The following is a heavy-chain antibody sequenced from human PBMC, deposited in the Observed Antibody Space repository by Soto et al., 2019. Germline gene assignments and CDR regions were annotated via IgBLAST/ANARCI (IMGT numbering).Heavy chain of an antibody. V-gene: IGHV3-23*01. J-gene: IGHJ4*02. D-gene: IGHD5-18*01. CDR1: GFTFSSYA. Sequence: GGSLRLSCAASGFTFSSYAMSWVRQAPGKGLEWVSAISGSGGSTYYADSVKGRFTISRDNSKNTLYLQMNSLRAEDTAVYYCAKVGEGWIQLWLGSFYYFDYWGQGTLVTVSS. CDR3: AKVGEGWIQLWLGSFYYFDY. CDR2: ISGSGGST.